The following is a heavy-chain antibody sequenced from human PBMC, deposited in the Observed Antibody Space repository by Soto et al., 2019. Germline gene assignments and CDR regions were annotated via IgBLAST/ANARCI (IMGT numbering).Heavy chain of an antibody. D-gene: IGHD1-26*01. CDR3: ARGGSYNAEYFQH. CDR2: INPNSGGT. J-gene: IGHJ1*01. CDR1: GDIFTGCY. Sequence: ASVKVSWEASGDIFTGCYMRWARQSPGQGLEWMGWINPNSGGTNYAQKFQGWVTMTRDTSISTAYMELSRLRSDDTAVYYCARGGSYNAEYFQHWGQGTLVTVSS. V-gene: IGHV1-2*04.